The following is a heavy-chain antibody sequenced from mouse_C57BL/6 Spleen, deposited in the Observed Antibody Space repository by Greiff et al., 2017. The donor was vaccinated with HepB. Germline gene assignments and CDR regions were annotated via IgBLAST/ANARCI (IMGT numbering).Heavy chain of an antibody. J-gene: IGHJ4*01. D-gene: IGHD2-1*01. V-gene: IGHV1-55*01. CDR2: IYPGSGST. CDR1: GYTFTSYW. Sequence: QVQLQQPGAELVKPGASVKLSCKASGYTFTSYWMHWVKQRPGQGLEWIGDIYPGSGSTNYNEKFKSKATLTVDTSSSTAYMQLSSLTSEDSAVYYCARGYYGYAMDYWGQGTSVTVSS. CDR3: ARGYYGYAMDY.